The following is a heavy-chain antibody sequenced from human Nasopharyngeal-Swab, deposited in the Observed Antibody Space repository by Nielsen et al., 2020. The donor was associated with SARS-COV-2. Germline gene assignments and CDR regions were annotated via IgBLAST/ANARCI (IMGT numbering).Heavy chain of an antibody. V-gene: IGHV3-33*01. J-gene: IGHJ4*02. Sequence: GESLKISCAASGFTFSSYGMHWVRQAPGKGLGWVAVIWYDGGNKYNADSVKGRFTISRDNSKNTLYLQMNSLRAEDTAVYYCARDFPFGGDVVYWGQGTLVTVSS. CDR1: GFTFSSYG. CDR3: ARDFPFGGDVVY. CDR2: IWYDGGNK. D-gene: IGHD3-10*01.